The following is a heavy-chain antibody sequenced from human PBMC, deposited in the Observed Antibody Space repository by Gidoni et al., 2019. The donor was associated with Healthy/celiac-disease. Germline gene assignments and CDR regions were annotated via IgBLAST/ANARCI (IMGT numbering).Heavy chain of an antibody. V-gene: IGHV3-30*18. CDR1: GFTFSGYG. J-gene: IGHJ1*01. Sequence: QVQLVESGGGVVQPGRALRLSCAASGFTFSGYGIHWVRQAPGKGLEWVAAISYDGSNKYYADSVKGRFTISRDNSKNTLYLQMNSLGAEDTAVYYCAKSGAVYSSSWGVQHWGQGTLVTVSS. D-gene: IGHD6-13*01. CDR2: ISYDGSNK. CDR3: AKSGAVYSSSWGVQH.